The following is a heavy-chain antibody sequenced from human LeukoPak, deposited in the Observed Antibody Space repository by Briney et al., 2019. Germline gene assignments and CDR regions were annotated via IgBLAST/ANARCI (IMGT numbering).Heavy chain of an antibody. J-gene: IGHJ5*02. V-gene: IGHV1-8*01. CDR1: GYTFTSYD. D-gene: IGHD3-10*01. CDR2: MNPNSGNT. Sequence: GSVKVSCKASGYTFTSYDINWVRQATGQGLEWMGWMNPNSGNTGYAQKFQGRVTMTRNTSISTAYMELSSLRPEDTAVYYCARGVTSLWFGELLYYWFDPWGQGTLVTVSS. CDR3: ARGVTSLWFGELLYYWFDP.